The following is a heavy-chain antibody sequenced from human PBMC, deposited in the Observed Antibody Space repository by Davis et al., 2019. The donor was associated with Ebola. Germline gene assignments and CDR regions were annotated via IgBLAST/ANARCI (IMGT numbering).Heavy chain of an antibody. Sequence: KVSCKGSGSRFNNYWIAWVRQMPGKGLEWMGIIYPGDSDTIYSPAFQGQVTMSADKSATTAYLQWRSLKGSDTAMYYCAKYCSGGSCYPGDAFDIWGQGTMVTVSS. D-gene: IGHD2-15*01. V-gene: IGHV5-51*01. CDR2: IYPGDSDT. CDR3: AKYCSGGSCYPGDAFDI. CDR1: GSRFNNYW. J-gene: IGHJ3*02.